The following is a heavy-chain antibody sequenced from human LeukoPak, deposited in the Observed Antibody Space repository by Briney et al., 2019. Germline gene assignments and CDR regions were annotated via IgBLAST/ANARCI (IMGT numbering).Heavy chain of an antibody. J-gene: IGHJ5*02. Sequence: SETLSLTCAVYGGSFSGYYWSWIRQPPGKGLEWIGEINHSGSTNYNPSPKSRVTISVDTSKNQFSLKLSSVTAADTAVYYCARDPIAAAGTLVFDPWGQGTLVTVSS. CDR2: INHSGST. CDR3: ARDPIAAAGTLVFDP. D-gene: IGHD6-13*01. CDR1: GGSFSGYY. V-gene: IGHV4-34*01.